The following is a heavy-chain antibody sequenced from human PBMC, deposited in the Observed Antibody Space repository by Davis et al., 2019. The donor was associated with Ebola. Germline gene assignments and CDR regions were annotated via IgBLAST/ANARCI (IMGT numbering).Heavy chain of an antibody. D-gene: IGHD3-9*01. CDR2: MNPNSGNT. CDR3: TTDSYYDILTGYLRGYYYGMDV. V-gene: IGHV1-8*01. CDR1: GYTFTGYD. J-gene: IGHJ6*02. Sequence: ASVKVSCKASGYTFTGYDINWVRQATGQGLEWMGWMNPNSGNTGYAQKFQGRVTMTRNTSISTAYMELSSLRSEDTAVYYCTTDSYYDILTGYLRGYYYGMDVWGQGTTVTVSS.